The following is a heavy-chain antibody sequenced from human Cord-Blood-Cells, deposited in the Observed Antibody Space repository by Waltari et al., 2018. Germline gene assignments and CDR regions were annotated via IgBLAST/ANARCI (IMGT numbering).Heavy chain of an antibody. CDR1: GGSFSGYS. D-gene: IGHD3-3*01. Sequence: QVQLQQWGAGLLKPSETLSLTCAVHGGSFSGYSWSWLRQPPGKGLEWIGEINHSGSTNYNPSLKSRVTISVDTSKNQFSLKLSSVTAADTAVYYCARGRRGDFWSGYYDAFDIWGQGTMVTVSS. CDR3: ARGRRGDFWSGYYDAFDI. V-gene: IGHV4-34*01. CDR2: INHSGST. J-gene: IGHJ3*02.